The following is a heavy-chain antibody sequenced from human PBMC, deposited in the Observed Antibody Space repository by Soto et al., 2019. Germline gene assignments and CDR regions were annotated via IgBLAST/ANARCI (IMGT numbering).Heavy chain of an antibody. J-gene: IGHJ6*02. Sequence: QVQLVQSGAEVKKPGASVKVSCKASGYTFTSYGISWVRQAPGQGLEWMGWISAYNGNTNYAQKLQGRVTMTTDTSTGKAYMELRSLRSDDTAVYYCARGDYYDSSGYSDPYYYYGMDVWGQGTTVTVSS. D-gene: IGHD3-22*01. CDR2: ISAYNGNT. V-gene: IGHV1-18*01. CDR3: ARGDYYDSSGYSDPYYYYGMDV. CDR1: GYTFTSYG.